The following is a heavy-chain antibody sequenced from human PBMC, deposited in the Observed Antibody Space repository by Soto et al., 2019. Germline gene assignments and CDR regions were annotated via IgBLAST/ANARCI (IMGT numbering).Heavy chain of an antibody. D-gene: IGHD1-26*01. CDR1: GGTFSSYA. V-gene: IGHV1-69*12. Sequence: VQLVQSGAEVKKPGSSVKVSCKASGGTFSSYAISWVRQAPGQGLEWMGGIIPIFGTANYAQKFQGRVTITADESTSTAYMELRSLGSEDPAVYYCARHPVSGSYAYYYGMDVWGQGTTVTGSS. J-gene: IGHJ6*02. CDR2: IIPIFGTA. CDR3: ARHPVSGSYAYYYGMDV.